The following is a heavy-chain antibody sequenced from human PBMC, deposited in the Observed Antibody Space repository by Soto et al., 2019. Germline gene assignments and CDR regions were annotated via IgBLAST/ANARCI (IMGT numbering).Heavy chain of an antibody. V-gene: IGHV1-69*01. CDR3: ATSFGSGSRAFDY. J-gene: IGHJ4*02. Sequence: YTQKFQGRVTIIADESTSTTYMVLSSLRSEDTAIYYCATSFGSGSRAFDYWGQGALVTVSS. D-gene: IGHD3-10*01.